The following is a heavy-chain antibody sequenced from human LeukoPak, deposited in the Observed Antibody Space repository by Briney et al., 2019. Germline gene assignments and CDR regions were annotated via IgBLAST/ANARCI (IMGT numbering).Heavy chain of an antibody. CDR2: IYTSGST. V-gene: IGHV4-4*07. Sequence: SETLSLTCTVSGGSISSYYWIGLRQPPGKGLEGMGRIYTSGSTNYTPSLKSRVTMSLDTSKTQFSLKLSSVTAADTAVYYCARDGRKLGSFDIWGQGTMVTVSS. CDR1: GGSISSYY. J-gene: IGHJ3*02. CDR3: ARDGRKLGSFDI. D-gene: IGHD7-27*01.